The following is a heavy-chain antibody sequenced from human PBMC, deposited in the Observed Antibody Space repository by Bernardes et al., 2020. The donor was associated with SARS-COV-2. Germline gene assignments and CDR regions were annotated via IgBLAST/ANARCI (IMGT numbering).Heavy chain of an antibody. Sequence: SETLSLTCSVSGASIETANYYWGWFHQPPGKGLEWVGSLYYRGNTYYNPSLKSRVTISADTSKNQLSLSVIFLSAADTAVYYCAGRGSVQRRYFDLWGRGALVTVSS. CDR3: AGRGSVQRRYFDL. J-gene: IGHJ2*01. CDR2: LYYRGNT. CDR1: GASIETANYY. V-gene: IGHV4-39*01. D-gene: IGHD3-10*01.